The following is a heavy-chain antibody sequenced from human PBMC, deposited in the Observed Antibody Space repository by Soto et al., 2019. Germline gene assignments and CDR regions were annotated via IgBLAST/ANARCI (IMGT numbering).Heavy chain of an antibody. Sequence: HPGGSLRLSCAASGFTFSSYAMSWVRQAPGKGLEWVSAISGSGGSTYYADSVKGRFTISRDNSKNTLYLQMNSLRAEDTAVYYCAKDPFVGYDFWSGYRTFDYWGQGTLVTVSS. J-gene: IGHJ4*02. D-gene: IGHD3-3*01. CDR1: GFTFSSYA. CDR3: AKDPFVGYDFWSGYRTFDY. V-gene: IGHV3-23*01. CDR2: ISGSGGST.